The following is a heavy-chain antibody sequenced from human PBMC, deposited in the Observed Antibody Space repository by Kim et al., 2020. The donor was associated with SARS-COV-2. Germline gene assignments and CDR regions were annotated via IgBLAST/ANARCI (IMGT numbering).Heavy chain of an antibody. J-gene: IGHJ6*02. CDR2: K. Sequence: KYYADSVKRRFTIARDNSKNTLYLQMNSRRAEDTAVYYCAKGREGYGMDVWGQGTTVTVSS. CDR3: AKGREGYGMDV. V-gene: IGHV3-33*06.